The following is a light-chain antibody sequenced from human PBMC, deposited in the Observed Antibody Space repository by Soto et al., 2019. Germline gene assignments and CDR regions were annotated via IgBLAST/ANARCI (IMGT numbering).Light chain of an antibody. Sequence: DIQLTQSPSFLSASVGDRVTITCRASQGISSYLAWYQQEPGKAPKPLIYAASTLQSGVPSRFSGGGSGTEFTLTTSSLQPEDFATYYCQQLKSYPVTFGGGTKVEIK. CDR1: QGISSY. CDR2: AAS. V-gene: IGKV1-9*01. CDR3: QQLKSYPVT. J-gene: IGKJ4*01.